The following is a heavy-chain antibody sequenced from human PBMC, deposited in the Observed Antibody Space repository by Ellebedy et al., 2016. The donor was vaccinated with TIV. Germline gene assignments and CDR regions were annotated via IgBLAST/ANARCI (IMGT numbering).Heavy chain of an antibody. CDR1: GFTFRNYA. CDR3: AFPGLSKFFY. V-gene: IGHV3-30*14. CDR2: ISDDGNNQ. Sequence: PGGSLRLSCAGSGFTFRNYAMVWVRQAPGKGLEWVAVISDDGNNQYYADSVKGRFTISRDNSKNTLFFQMNSLKPEDTAVYYCAFPGLSKFFYWGQGTLVSVSS. J-gene: IGHJ4*02. D-gene: IGHD6-13*01.